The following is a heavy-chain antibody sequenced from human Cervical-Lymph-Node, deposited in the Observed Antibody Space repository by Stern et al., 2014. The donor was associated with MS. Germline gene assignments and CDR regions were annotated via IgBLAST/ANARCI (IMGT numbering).Heavy chain of an antibody. D-gene: IGHD3-10*01. Sequence: QVQLVPSGPEVKKPGSSVKLSCKFSGGISWVRQAPGHGLEWMGWVIPVVGTPNYAQKFQGRVTIIADTSANTTYLHLSRLTSADTAVYYCARGSGDNWFGPWGQGTLVTVSS. CDR3: ARGSGDNWFGP. V-gene: IGHV1-69*06. J-gene: IGHJ5*02. CDR2: VIPVVGTP. CDR1: GG.